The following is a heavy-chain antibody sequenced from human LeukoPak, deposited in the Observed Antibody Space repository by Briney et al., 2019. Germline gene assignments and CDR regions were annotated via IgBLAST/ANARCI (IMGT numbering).Heavy chain of an antibody. CDR3: ARSLGYCSAGSCFPIHY. CDR1: GFTFSSYW. J-gene: IGHJ4*02. D-gene: IGHD2-15*01. V-gene: IGHV3-7*05. Sequence: GGSLRLSCAASGFTFSSYWMSWVRQGPGKGLEWVSNIKQDGGDKYYVDSVKGRFTISRDNAKNTLYLQMNSLRAEDTAVYYCARSLGYCSAGSCFPIHYWGQGTLVTVSS. CDR2: IKQDGGDK.